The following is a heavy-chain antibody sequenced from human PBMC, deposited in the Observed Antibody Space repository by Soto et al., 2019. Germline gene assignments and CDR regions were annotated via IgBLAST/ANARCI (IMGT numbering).Heavy chain of an antibody. V-gene: IGHV6-1*01. CDR3: ARDLSNPKSITIFGVVITGDYYGMDV. J-gene: IGHJ6*02. CDR2: TYYRSKWYN. Sequence: SQTLSLTCAISGDSVSSNSAAWNWIRQSPSRGLEWLGRTYYRSKWYNDYAVSVKSRITINPDTSKNQFSVQLNSVTPEDTAVYYCARDLSNPKSITIFGVVITGDYYGMDVWGQGTTVTVSS. D-gene: IGHD3-3*01. CDR1: GDSVSSNSAA.